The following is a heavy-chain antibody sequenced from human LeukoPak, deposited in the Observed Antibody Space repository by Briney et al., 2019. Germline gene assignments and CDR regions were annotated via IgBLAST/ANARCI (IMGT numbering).Heavy chain of an antibody. V-gene: IGHV4-4*07. D-gene: IGHD1-1*01. CDR3: ARESTRMDFDY. CDR1: GRSISSYY. J-gene: IGHJ4*02. CDR2: IYTSGST. Sequence: SETLSLTCTVSGRSISSYYWSWIRQPAGKGLEWIGRIYTSGSTNYNPSLKSRVTMSVDTSKKQFSLKLSSVTAADTAVYYCARESTRMDFDYWGQGTLVTVSS.